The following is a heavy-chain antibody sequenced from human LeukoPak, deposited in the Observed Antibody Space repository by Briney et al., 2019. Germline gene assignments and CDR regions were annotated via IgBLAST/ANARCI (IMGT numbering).Heavy chain of an antibody. V-gene: IGHV3-21*01. J-gene: IGHJ1*01. CDR1: GFTFDDYG. CDR2: ISSSSSYI. D-gene: IGHD6-13*01. CDR3: ARALAAAGTYFQH. Sequence: GGSLRLSCAASGFTFDDYGMSWVRQAPGKGLEWVSSISSSSSYIYYADSVKGRFTISRDNAKNSLYLQMNSLRAEDTAVYYCARALAAAGTYFQHWGQGTLVTVSS.